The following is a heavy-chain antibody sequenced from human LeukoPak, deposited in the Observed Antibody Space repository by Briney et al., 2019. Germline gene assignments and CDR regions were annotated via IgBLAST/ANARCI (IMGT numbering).Heavy chain of an antibody. CDR3: ARDSNSFFDY. CDR2: IYYSGST. V-gene: IGHV4-59*01. D-gene: IGHD1-1*01. J-gene: IGHJ4*02. Sequence: SETLSLTCTVSGGSISNYYWTWIRQPPGKGLEWIGYIYYSGSTNYNPSLKSRVTISVDTSKNQFSLKLSSVTAADTAVYYCARDSNSFFDYWGQGTLVTVSS. CDR1: GGSISNYY.